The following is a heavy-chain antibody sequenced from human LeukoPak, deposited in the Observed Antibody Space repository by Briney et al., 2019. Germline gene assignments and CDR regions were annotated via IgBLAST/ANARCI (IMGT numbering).Heavy chain of an antibody. Sequence: TGGSLRLSCAASGFAFSSYSMNWVRQAPGKGLEWVSSISSTSSYIYYADSVKGRFTISRDNAKNSLYPQMNSLRAEDTAVYYCARGETSSGYYSPFDAFDIWGQGTMVTVSS. J-gene: IGHJ3*02. D-gene: IGHD3-22*01. CDR2: ISSTSSYI. V-gene: IGHV3-21*01. CDR3: ARGETSSGYYSPFDAFDI. CDR1: GFAFSSYS.